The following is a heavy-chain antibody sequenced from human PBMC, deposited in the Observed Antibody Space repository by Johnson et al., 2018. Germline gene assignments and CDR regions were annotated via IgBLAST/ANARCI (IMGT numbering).Heavy chain of an antibody. V-gene: IGHV4-59*01. D-gene: IGHD1-26*01. Sequence: QVQLQESGPGLVKPSETLSLTCTVSSASISSFYWSWIRQPPGKGLEWIGYIYYSGSTNYNPSLKSRVTISLDTSKNQFSLKLTSVTAADPAMYYCAREPGIVGAIEAFDIGGQGTLVTVSS. J-gene: IGHJ3*02. CDR2: IYYSGST. CDR3: AREPGIVGAIEAFDI. CDR1: SASISSFY.